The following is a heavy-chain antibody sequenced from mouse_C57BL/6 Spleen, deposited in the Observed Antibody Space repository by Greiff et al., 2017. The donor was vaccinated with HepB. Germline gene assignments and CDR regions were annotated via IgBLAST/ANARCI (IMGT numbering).Heavy chain of an antibody. CDR3: ARSHYSNLFDY. J-gene: IGHJ2*01. D-gene: IGHD2-5*01. CDR1: GYTFTSYW. CDR2: IDPSDSET. Sequence: QVQLQQPGAELVRPGSSVKLSCKASGYTFTSYWMHWVKQRPIQGLEWIGNIDPSDSETHYNQKFKDKATLTVDKSSSTAYMQLSSLTSEDSAVYYCARSHYSNLFDYWGQGTTLTVSS. V-gene: IGHV1-52*01.